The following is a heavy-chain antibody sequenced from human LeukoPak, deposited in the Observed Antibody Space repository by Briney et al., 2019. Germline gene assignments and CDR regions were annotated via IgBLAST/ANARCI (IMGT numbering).Heavy chain of an antibody. D-gene: IGHD3-22*01. CDR3: ARDTITMIGNDAFDI. CDR1: GYTFTGYY. V-gene: IGHV1-2*02. Sequence: ASVKFSCKASGYTFTGYYMHWVRQAPGQGLEWMGWINPNSGGTNYAQKFQGRVTMTRDTSISTAYMELSRLRSDDTAVYYCARDTITMIGNDAFDIWGQGTMVTVSS. CDR2: INPNSGGT. J-gene: IGHJ3*02.